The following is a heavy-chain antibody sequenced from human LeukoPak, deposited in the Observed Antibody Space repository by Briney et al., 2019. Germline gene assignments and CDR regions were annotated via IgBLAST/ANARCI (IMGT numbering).Heavy chain of an antibody. J-gene: IGHJ6*02. CDR1: GFTFDDYA. CDR3: AKDIAACSGGSCRRDYYGMDV. Sequence: PGGSLRLSCAASGFTFDDYAMHWVRQAPGKGLEWVSLISGDGGSTYYADSVKGRFTISRDNSKNFLYLRMNSLRTEDTALYYCAKDIAACSGGSCRRDYYGMDVWGQGTTVTVSS. D-gene: IGHD2-15*01. CDR2: ISGDGGST. V-gene: IGHV3-43*02.